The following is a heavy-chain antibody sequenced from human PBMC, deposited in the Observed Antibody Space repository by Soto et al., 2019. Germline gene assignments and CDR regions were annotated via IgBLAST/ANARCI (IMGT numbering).Heavy chain of an antibody. CDR1: GGSISSYY. D-gene: IGHD6-6*01. CDR3: AREPALAARPLDV. V-gene: IGHV4-59*01. J-gene: IGHJ6*04. Sequence: SETLSLTCTVSGGSISSYYWSWIRQPPGKGLEWIGYIYYSGSTNYNPSLKSRVTISVDTSKNQFSLKLSSVTAADTAVYYCAREPALAARPLDVWGKGTTVTVSS. CDR2: IYYSGST.